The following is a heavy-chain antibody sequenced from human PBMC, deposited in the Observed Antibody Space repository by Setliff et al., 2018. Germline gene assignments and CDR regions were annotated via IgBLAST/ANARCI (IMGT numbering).Heavy chain of an antibody. CDR1: GFTFSNAW. V-gene: IGHV3-15*01. Sequence: GGSRRLSCAASGFTFSNAWMSWVRQAPGEGLEWVGRIKSKAYGETTEYAASVKGRFTISRDDSKSIAYLQMNSLKTENPAVYYCTREWNYGGTYYFDYWGQGTLVTVSS. CDR2: IKSKAYGETT. CDR3: TREWNYGGTYYFDY. J-gene: IGHJ4*02. D-gene: IGHD1-7*01.